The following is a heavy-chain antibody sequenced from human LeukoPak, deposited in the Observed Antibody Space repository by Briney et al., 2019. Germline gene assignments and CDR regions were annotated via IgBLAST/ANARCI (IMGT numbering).Heavy chain of an antibody. CDR2: IYYSGST. CDR1: GGSISSYY. CDR3: ARHPGISWYFDL. Sequence: PSETLSLTCTVSGGSISSYYWSWIRQPPGKGLEWIGYIYYSGSTNYNPSLKSRVTISVDTSKNQFSLKLSSVTAADTTVYHCARHPGISWYFDLWGRGTLVTVSS. J-gene: IGHJ2*01. D-gene: IGHD3-3*02. V-gene: IGHV4-59*08.